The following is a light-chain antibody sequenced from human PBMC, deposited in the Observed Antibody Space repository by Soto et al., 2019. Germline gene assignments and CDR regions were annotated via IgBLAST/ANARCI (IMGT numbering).Light chain of an antibody. J-gene: IGKJ5*01. CDR1: QSVTTW. Sequence: DIQLTQSPLTLSASVGDTVTIACRASQSVTTWLAWYQQQPGKAPKLLLYRASTLEIGVPSRFSGSGSGTEFTLTISGLQPDDFATYFCQQHYLYPITFGQGTRVEI. CDR3: QQHYLYPIT. V-gene: IGKV1-5*03. CDR2: RAS.